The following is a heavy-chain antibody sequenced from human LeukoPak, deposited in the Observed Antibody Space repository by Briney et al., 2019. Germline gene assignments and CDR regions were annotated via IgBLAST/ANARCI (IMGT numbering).Heavy chain of an antibody. D-gene: IGHD6-19*01. CDR1: GFTFNNYA. Sequence: GGSLRLSCAASGFTFNNYAMSWVRQAPGKGLEWVSYISSSSSTIYYADSVKGRFTISRDNAKNSLYLQMNSLRAEDTAVYYCARGKIAVAADFDYWGQGTLVTVSS. CDR2: ISSSSSTI. CDR3: ARGKIAVAADFDY. J-gene: IGHJ4*02. V-gene: IGHV3-48*04.